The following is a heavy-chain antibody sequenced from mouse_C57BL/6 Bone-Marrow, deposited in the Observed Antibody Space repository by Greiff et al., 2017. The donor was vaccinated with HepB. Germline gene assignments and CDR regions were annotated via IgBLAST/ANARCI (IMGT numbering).Heavy chain of an antibody. D-gene: IGHD1-1*01. Sequence: VQLKESGGGLVKPGGSLKLSCAASGFTFSDYGMHWVRQAPEKGLEWVAYISSGSSTIYYADTVKGRFTISRDNAKNTLFLQMTSLRSEDTAMYYCARLYGSSYGNAMDYWGQGTSVTVSS. V-gene: IGHV5-17*01. J-gene: IGHJ4*01. CDR1: GFTFSDYG. CDR2: ISSGSSTI. CDR3: ARLYGSSYGNAMDY.